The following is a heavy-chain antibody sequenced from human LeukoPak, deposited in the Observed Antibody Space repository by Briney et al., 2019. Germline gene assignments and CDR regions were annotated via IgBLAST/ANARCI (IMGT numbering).Heavy chain of an antibody. CDR3: ARGILPGDFDY. J-gene: IGHJ4*02. V-gene: IGHV4-4*07. CDR2: IYASGST. CDR1: GGSISSYY. D-gene: IGHD3-9*01. Sequence: KPSETLSLTCTVSGGSISSYYWSWIRQPAGKGLEWIGRIYASGSTNYNPSLKSRVTMSVDTSKNQLSLKLTSVTAADTAVYYCARGILPGDFDYWGQGTLVTVSS.